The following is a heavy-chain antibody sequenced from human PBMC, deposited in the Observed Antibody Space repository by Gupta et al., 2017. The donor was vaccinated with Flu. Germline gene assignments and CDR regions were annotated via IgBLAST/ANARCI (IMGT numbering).Heavy chain of an antibody. CDR3: ARGGYGDPTYWYFDL. Sequence: GYIYYSGSTYYNPSLKSRVTISVDTSKNQFSLKLSSVTAADTAVYYCARGGYGDPTYWYFDLWGRGTLVTVSS. V-gene: IGHV4-31*02. CDR2: IYYSGST. J-gene: IGHJ2*01. D-gene: IGHD4-17*01.